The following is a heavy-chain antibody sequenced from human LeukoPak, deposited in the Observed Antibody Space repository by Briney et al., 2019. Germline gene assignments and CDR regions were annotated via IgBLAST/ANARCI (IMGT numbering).Heavy chain of an antibody. CDR2: MNPNSGNT. Sequence: SVKVSCKASGYTFTSYDINWVRQATGQGLEWMGWMNPNSGNTGYAQKFQGRVTITRNTSISTAYMELSSLRSEDTAVYYCARGRYDILTGYSPFDYWGQGTLVTVSS. CDR3: ARGRYDILTGYSPFDY. J-gene: IGHJ4*02. V-gene: IGHV1-8*03. CDR1: GYTFTSYD. D-gene: IGHD3-9*01.